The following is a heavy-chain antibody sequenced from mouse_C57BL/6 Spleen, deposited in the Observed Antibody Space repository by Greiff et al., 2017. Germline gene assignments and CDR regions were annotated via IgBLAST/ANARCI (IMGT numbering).Heavy chain of an antibody. Sequence: EVKLMESGGDLVKPGGSLKLPCAASGFTFSRYGLSWVRQTPAKRLAWVATIRSGGRYTYYPDSVKGRFTISSDNAKNTLYRQMSCLKSEDTAMDYCARINNLYDYDGAFMDYWGQGTSVTVSS. J-gene: IGHJ4*01. CDR3: ARINNLYDYDGAFMDY. CDR1: GFTFSRYG. V-gene: IGHV5-6*01. CDR2: IRSGGRYT. D-gene: IGHD2-4*01.